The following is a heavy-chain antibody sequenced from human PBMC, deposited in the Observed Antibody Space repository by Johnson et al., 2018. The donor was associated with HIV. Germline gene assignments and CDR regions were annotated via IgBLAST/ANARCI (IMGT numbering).Heavy chain of an antibody. CDR1: GFNFNHAW. D-gene: IGHD5-24*01. Sequence: VQLVESGGGLVKPGKSLRLSCEASGFNFNHAWMSWVRQAPGKGLEWVSVLSSGGYTWYAGSVTGRFTISRDNSKNTLYLQMNSLRAEDTAVYYCARGCRDGYTCDVFDIWGQGTMVTVSP. CDR2: LSSGGYT. J-gene: IGHJ3*02. V-gene: IGHV3-66*01. CDR3: ARGCRDGYTCDVFDI.